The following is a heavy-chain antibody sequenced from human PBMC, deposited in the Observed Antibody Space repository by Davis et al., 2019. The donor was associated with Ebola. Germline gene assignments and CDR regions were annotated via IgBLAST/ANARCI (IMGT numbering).Heavy chain of an antibody. V-gene: IGHV4-59*01. D-gene: IGHD3-9*01. CDR2: MSFGEST. J-gene: IGHJ4*02. CDR1: GTSIRASH. CDR3: ARSHSDWLLPFDY. Sequence: SETLSLTCTVSGTSIRASHWSWIRQPPGKGLEWIGSMSFGESTEYNPSLESRVTMSLDTSMNQFSLRLTSVTAADSAVYYCARSHSDWLLPFDYWGQGTLATVSS.